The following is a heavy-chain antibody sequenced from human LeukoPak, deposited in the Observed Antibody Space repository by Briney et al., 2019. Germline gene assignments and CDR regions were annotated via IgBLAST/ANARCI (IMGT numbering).Heavy chain of an antibody. CDR3: AKDMXIXXXXXAYDY. D-gene: IGHD3-10*01. CDR2: ISGSGGST. J-gene: IGHJ4*02. V-gene: IGHV3-23*01. CDR1: GFTFSSYA. Sequence: GGSLRPSCAASGFTFSSYAMSWVRQAPGKGLEWVSAISGSGGSTYYADSVKGRFTISRDNSKNTLYLQMNSLRAEDTAVYYCAKDMXIXXXXXAYDYXXQXTXXTVX.